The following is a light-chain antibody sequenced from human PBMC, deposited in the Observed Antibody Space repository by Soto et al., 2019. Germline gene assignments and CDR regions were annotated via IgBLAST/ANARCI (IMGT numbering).Light chain of an antibody. V-gene: IGKV1-5*03. Sequence: DIPMTQSPSTLSAPVGDRVTITCRASQSISSWLAWYQQKPGKAHKLLIYKASSLESGVPSRFSGSGSGTEFTLTSSSLQPDDFATYYCQQYNSYWTFGQGTKVEIK. CDR3: QQYNSYWT. J-gene: IGKJ1*01. CDR2: KAS. CDR1: QSISSW.